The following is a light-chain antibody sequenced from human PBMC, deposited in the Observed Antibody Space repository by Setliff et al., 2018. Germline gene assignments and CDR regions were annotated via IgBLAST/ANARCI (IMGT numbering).Light chain of an antibody. CDR2: EVS. Sequence: QSALAQPASVSGSPGQSITISCTGVSSDARDYNDVSWYQQHPGKAPKLMIYEVSNRPSGISNRFSGSKSGDTASLTISGLQAEDEADYFCNSCTSRNTLHVFGTGTKVTVL. CDR1: SSDARDYND. CDR3: NSCTSRNTLHV. V-gene: IGLV2-14*01. J-gene: IGLJ1*01.